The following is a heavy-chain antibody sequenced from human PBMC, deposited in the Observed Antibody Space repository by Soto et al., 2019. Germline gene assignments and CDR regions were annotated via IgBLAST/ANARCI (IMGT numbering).Heavy chain of an antibody. D-gene: IGHD3-22*01. CDR3: AKETDSRPYFYFDY. V-gene: IGHV3-23*01. CDR1: GFTFSSYA. J-gene: IGHJ4*02. Sequence: GGSLRLSCAASGFTFSSYAMSWVRQAPGLRLEWVSGISGSGATTNYADSVKGRFTISRDNSKSTLYLQMTSLRAEDTAVYYCAKETDSRPYFYFDYWGQGTLVTVSS. CDR2: ISGSGATT.